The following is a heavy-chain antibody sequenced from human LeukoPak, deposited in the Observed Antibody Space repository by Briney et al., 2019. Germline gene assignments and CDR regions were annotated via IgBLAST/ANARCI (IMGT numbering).Heavy chain of an antibody. Sequence: SETLSLTCAVYGGSFSGYYWSWIRQPPVKGLEWIGEVNHRGSTNYNPSLKSRVTISVDTSKNQSSLKLSSVTAADTAVYYCARLVKRYYGSGSYYKPPYYYYYMDVWGKGTTVTISS. CDR2: VNHRGST. CDR3: ARLVKRYYGSGSYYKPPYYYYYMDV. J-gene: IGHJ6*03. CDR1: GGSFSGYY. D-gene: IGHD3-10*01. V-gene: IGHV4-34*01.